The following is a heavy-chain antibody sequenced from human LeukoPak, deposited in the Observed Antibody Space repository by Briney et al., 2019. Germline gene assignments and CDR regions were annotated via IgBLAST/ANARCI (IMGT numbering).Heavy chain of an antibody. V-gene: IGHV1-18*01. CDR2: ISAYNGNT. Sequence: ASVKVSCKASGYTFTSYGISWVRQAPGQGLEWMGWISAYNGNTNYAQKLQGRVTMTTDTSTSTAYMELRSLRSDDTAVYYCARVKAPTFGYCSSNSCYTGDYWGQGTLVTVSS. CDR1: GYTFTSYG. J-gene: IGHJ4*02. CDR3: ARVKAPTFGYCSSNSCYTGDY. D-gene: IGHD2-2*02.